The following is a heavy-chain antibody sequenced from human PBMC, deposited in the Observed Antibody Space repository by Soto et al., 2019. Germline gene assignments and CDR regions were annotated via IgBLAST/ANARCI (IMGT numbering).Heavy chain of an antibody. Sequence: SETLSLTCTVSGGSISSYYWSWIRQPPGKGLEWIGYIYYSGSTNYNPSLKSRVTISVDTSKNQFSLKLSSVTAADTAVYYCARRYRGTLDDRGQGSLVTVSS. CDR1: GGSISSYY. D-gene: IGHD2-15*01. V-gene: IGHV4-59*08. CDR2: IYYSGST. J-gene: IGHJ4*02. CDR3: ARRYRGTLDD.